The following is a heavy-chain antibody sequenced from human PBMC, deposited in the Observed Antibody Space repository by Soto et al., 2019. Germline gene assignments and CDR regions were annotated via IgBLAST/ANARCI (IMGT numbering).Heavy chain of an antibody. CDR3: TREAEYTGDDRSFDF. CDR2: IRNKVNSYTT. J-gene: IGHJ4*02. Sequence: EVQLVESGGGLVQPGGSLRLSCAASGFTFSDHHMDWVRQAPGKGLVWVGRIRNKVNSYTTEDAASVKGRFTISRDDSKNSVYLQMNSLNSEDTAVYYCTREAEYTGDDRSFDFWGQGTLVTVSS. D-gene: IGHD5-12*01. CDR1: GFTFSDHH. V-gene: IGHV3-72*01.